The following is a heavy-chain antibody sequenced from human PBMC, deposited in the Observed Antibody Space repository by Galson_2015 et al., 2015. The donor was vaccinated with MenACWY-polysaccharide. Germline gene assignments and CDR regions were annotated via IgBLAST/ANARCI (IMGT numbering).Heavy chain of an antibody. J-gene: IGHJ4*02. CDR2: ISSGSSTI. CDR3: ARYGVAVAGSLKNHFDY. CDR1: GFTFSSYT. V-gene: IGHV3-48*01. Sequence: SLRLSCAASGFTFSSYTMNWVRQAPGKGLEWLSYISSGSSTIYYADSVKGRFTISRDNAKNSLYLQMNSLRAEDTAVYYCARYGVAVAGSLKNHFDYWGQGTLVTVSS. D-gene: IGHD6-19*01.